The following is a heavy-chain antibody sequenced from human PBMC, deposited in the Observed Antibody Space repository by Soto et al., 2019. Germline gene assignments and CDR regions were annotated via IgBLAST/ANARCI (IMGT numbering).Heavy chain of an antibody. CDR3: ARMRGITTIVVVPFDP. V-gene: IGHV1-18*01. Sequence: GASVKVSCKASGYTFTSYGISWVRQAPGQGLEWMGWISAYNGNTNYAQKLQGRVTMTTDTSTSTAYMELRSLRSDDTAVYYCARMRGITTIVVVPFDPWGQGTLVTVSS. D-gene: IGHD3-22*01. J-gene: IGHJ5*02. CDR1: GYTFTSYG. CDR2: ISAYNGNT.